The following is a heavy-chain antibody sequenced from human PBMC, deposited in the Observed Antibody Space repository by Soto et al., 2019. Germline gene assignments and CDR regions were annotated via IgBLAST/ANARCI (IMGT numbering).Heavy chain of an antibody. CDR3: ARHVGYCSGGSCYSGYYYYYGMDV. Sequence: GESLKISCKGSGYSFTSYWIGWVRQMPGKGLEWMGIIYPGDSDTRYSPSFQGQVTISADKSISTAYLQWSSLKASDTAMHYCARHVGYCSGGSCYSGYYYYYGMDVWGQGTTVTVSS. CDR2: IYPGDSDT. J-gene: IGHJ6*02. D-gene: IGHD2-15*01. V-gene: IGHV5-51*01. CDR1: GYSFTSYW.